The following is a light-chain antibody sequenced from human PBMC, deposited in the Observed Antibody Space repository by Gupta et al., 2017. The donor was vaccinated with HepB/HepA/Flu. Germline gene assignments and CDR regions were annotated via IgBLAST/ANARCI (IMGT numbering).Light chain of an antibody. J-gene: IGKJ1*01. CDR3: HQYNNWPPWT. CDR1: QSVGTN. CDR2: GAS. V-gene: IGKV3-15*01. Sequence: ETVMTQSPATLSVSPGERVTLSCRASQSVGTNFAWYQQKPGQAPRLLIRGASTRATGIPARFSGSGSGTDFTLTISSLQSEDFVVYYCHQYNNWPPWTFGQGTKVE.